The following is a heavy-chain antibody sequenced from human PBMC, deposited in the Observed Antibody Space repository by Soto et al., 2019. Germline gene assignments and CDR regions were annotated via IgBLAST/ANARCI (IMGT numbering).Heavy chain of an antibody. CDR2: IYYSGST. V-gene: IGHV4-59*01. J-gene: IGHJ4*02. D-gene: IGHD3-22*01. CDR3: ARTYYYDSSGYPPFDY. CDR1: GGSISPYH. Sequence: SETLSLTCIVSGGSISPYHWSWIRQSPGKGLEWIGYIYYSGSTNFNRALRSRVTLSVDSSKNQLSLKLRSVTAADTAVYYCARTYYYDSSGYPPFDYWGQGTLVTVSS.